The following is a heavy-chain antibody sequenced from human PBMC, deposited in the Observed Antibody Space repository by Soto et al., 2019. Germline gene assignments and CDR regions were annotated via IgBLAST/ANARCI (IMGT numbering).Heavy chain of an antibody. CDR1: GFTFDDYA. J-gene: IGHJ3*02. CDR3: AKDISDFLDAFDI. D-gene: IGHD3-10*01. CDR2: ISWNSGSI. Sequence: EVQLVESGGGLVQPGRSLRLSCAASGFTFDDYAMHWVRQAPGKGLEWVSGISWNSGSIGYADSVKGRFTISRDNAKNSLSLQMNSLRAEDTALYYCAKDISDFLDAFDIWGQGTMVTVSS. V-gene: IGHV3-9*01.